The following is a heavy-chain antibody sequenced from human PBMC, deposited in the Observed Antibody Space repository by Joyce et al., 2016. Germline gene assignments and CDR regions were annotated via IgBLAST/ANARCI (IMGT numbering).Heavy chain of an antibody. CDR3: AGVVYGDYVAY. CDR1: GGSISNFY. J-gene: IGHJ4*02. D-gene: IGHD4-17*01. CDR2: ISYRGNT. Sequence: QVQLQESGQGLVKPSETLSLTCTVSGGSISNFYWSWIRQPPGKGLEWLGYISYRGNTFYNPSLKSRVSISLHTSKNQFSLRLSSVTAVDTAIYYCAGVVYGDYVAYWGQGTLVTVSS. V-gene: IGHV4-59*01.